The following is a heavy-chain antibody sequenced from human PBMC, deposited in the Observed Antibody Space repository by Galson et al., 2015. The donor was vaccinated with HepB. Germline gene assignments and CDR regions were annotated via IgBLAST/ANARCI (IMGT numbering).Heavy chain of an antibody. Sequence: SLRLSCAASGFTFSGYTMNWVRQTPGKGLQWLSYISTNGATIHYADSVKGRFTIARDNAKNAVWLQMNSLRADDTAIYFCAKVFPEKTDGWYRQALYYFDSWGQGTRVTVSS. CDR2: ISTNGATI. D-gene: IGHD6-19*01. J-gene: IGHJ4*02. V-gene: IGHV3-48*04. CDR1: GFTFSGYT. CDR3: AKVFPEKTDGWYRQALYYFDS.